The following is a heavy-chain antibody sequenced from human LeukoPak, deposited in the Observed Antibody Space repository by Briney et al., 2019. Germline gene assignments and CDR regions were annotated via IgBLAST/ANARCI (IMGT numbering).Heavy chain of an antibody. CDR1: GFTFSDYY. J-gene: IGHJ4*02. Sequence: GGSLRLSCAASGFTFSDYYMSWIRQAPGKGLEWVSYISSSGSTIYYADSMKGRFTISRDNAKNSLYLQMNSLRAEDTAVYYCAGISSYGEGSFDYWGQGTLVTVSS. CDR2: ISSSGSTI. D-gene: IGHD5-18*01. CDR3: AGISSYGEGSFDY. V-gene: IGHV3-11*01.